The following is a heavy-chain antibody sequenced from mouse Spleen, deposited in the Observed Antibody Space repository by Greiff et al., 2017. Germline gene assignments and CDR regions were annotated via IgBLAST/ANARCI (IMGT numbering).Heavy chain of an antibody. V-gene: IGHV1-7*01. J-gene: IGHJ3*01. CDR3: ARRGVYDGYFFAY. Sequence: VQRVESGAELAKPGASVKMSCKASGYTFTSYWMHWVKQRPGQGLEWIGYINPSTGYTEYNQKFKDKATLTADKSSSTAYMQLSSLTSEDSAVYYCARRGVYDGYFFAYWGQGTLVTVSA. CDR1: GYTFTSYW. CDR2: INPSTGYT. D-gene: IGHD2-3*01.